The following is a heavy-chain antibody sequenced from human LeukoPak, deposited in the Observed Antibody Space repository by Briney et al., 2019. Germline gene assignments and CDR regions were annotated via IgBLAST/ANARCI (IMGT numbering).Heavy chain of an antibody. D-gene: IGHD2-2*03. V-gene: IGHV4-59*05. CDR3: ASGYFVHTFDF. J-gene: IGHJ4*02. CDR1: GGSISSYY. Sequence: PSETLSLTCTVSGGSISSYYWSWIRQPAGKGLEWIGSIYFSGNTYYNPSLKTRVTISIDTSKNQFSLKLTSVTAADTAIFYCASGYFVHTFDFWGQGTLGTVSS. CDR2: IYFSGNT.